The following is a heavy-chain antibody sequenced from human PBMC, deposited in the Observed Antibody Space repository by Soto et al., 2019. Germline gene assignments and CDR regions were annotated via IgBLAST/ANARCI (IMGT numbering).Heavy chain of an antibody. CDR3: ARARCARGSCGLDY. Sequence: GGSLRLSCAASGFTFSSYAMHWVRQAPGKGLEWVAVISYDGSNKYYADSVKGRFTISRDNSKNTLYLQMNSLRAEDTAVYYCARARCARGSCGLDYWGQGTLVTVSS. CDR2: ISYDGSNK. CDR1: GFTFSSYA. V-gene: IGHV3-30-3*01. D-gene: IGHD2-21*01. J-gene: IGHJ4*02.